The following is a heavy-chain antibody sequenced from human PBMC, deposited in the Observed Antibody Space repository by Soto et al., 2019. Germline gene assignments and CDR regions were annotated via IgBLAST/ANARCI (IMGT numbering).Heavy chain of an antibody. CDR1: GGSLSTSSYY. CDR3: ARDDDSSGDY. Sequence: QLQLQESGPGLVKPSETLSLTCTVSGGSLSTSSYYWGWIRQPPGKGLEWIGSIYYSGSTYYNPSLKSRVTISVDTSKHQFSLKLSSVTAADTAVYYCARDDDSSGDYWGQGTLVTVSS. J-gene: IGHJ4*02. D-gene: IGHD3-22*01. V-gene: IGHV4-39*01. CDR2: IYYSGST.